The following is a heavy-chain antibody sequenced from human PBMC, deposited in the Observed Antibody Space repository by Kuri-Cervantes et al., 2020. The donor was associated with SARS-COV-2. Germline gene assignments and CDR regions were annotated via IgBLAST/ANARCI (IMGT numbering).Heavy chain of an antibody. CDR2: ISYDGSNK. V-gene: IGHV3-30*03. J-gene: IGHJ3*02. D-gene: IGHD3-22*01. CDR3: ATSITMIVVSGGSHI. Sequence: GGSLRLSCAASGFTFSSYGMHWVRQAPGKGLEWVAVISYDGSNKYYADSVKGRFTISRDNSKNTLYLQMNSLRAEDTAVYYCATSITMIVVSGGSHIWGQGTMVTVSS. CDR1: GFTFSSYG.